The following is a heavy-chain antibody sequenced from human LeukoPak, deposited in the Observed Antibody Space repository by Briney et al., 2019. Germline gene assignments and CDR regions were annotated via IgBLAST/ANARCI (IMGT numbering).Heavy chain of an antibody. CDR2: IYHSGST. D-gene: IGHD5-18*01. V-gene: IGHV4-4*02. Sequence: PSETLSLTCAVSGGSISSSNWWSWVRQPPGKGLEWIGEIYHSGSTNYNPSLKSRVTISVDKSKNQFSLKLSSVTAADTAVYYCAREGGYSYGFSYYYMDVWGKGTTVTISS. CDR3: AREGGYSYGFSYYYMDV. CDR1: GGSISSSNW. J-gene: IGHJ6*03.